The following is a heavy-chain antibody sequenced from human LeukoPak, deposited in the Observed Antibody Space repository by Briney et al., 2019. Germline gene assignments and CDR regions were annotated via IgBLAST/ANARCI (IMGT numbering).Heavy chain of an antibody. D-gene: IGHD6-19*01. CDR1: GFTFSSTS. CDR2: INHDGSAA. V-gene: IGHV3-74*01. CDR3: TRAEIAVAGPFDY. Sequence: GGSLRLSCAASGFTFSSTSMSWVRQAPGKGLVWVSRINHDGSAATYADSVEGRFTISRDNAKNTLYLQMNSLRAEDTAIYYCTRAEIAVAGPFDYWGQGTLVTVSS. J-gene: IGHJ4*02.